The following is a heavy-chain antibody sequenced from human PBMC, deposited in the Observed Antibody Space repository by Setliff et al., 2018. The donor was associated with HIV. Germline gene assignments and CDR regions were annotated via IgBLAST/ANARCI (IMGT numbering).Heavy chain of an antibody. CDR2: IKSKTDGGTT. D-gene: IGHD1-26*01. CDR1: GFTFSNAW. V-gene: IGHV3-15*01. J-gene: IGHJ4*02. Sequence: GSLRLSCAASGFTFSNAWMSWVRQAPGKGLEWVGRIKSKTDGGTTDYAAPVKGRFTISRDDSKNTLYLQMNSLRAEDTAVYYCAREYSGSYFFDYWGQGTLVTVSS. CDR3: AREYSGSYFFDY.